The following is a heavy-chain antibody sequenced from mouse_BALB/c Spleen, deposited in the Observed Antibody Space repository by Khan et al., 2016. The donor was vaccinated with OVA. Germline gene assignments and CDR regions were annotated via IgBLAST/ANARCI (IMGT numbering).Heavy chain of an antibody. J-gene: IGHJ3*01. Sequence: EVQLQESGPGLVKPSQSLSLTCSVTGYSITSGYFWNWIRQFPGNRLEWMGYIRYDGGNNYTKSLQNRISISRDTSKNQVFLKLNSVTTEDTATYYCARGGSSGPAWFAYWGQGTLVTVSA. D-gene: IGHD3-1*01. CDR2: IRYDGGN. V-gene: IGHV3-6*02. CDR1: GYSITSGYF. CDR3: ARGGSSGPAWFAY.